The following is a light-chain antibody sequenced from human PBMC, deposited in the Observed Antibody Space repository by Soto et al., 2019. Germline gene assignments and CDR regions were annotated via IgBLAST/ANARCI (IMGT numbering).Light chain of an antibody. Sequence: DIQMTQSPSSLSASVGDRVTISCQTSQNIYNYLNWYQQKSGKAPQLLISAASTLHTGVPSRFSGSGSETHFTLTISGLQPEDFATYYCHQTYNTLYTFGQGTRWISN. CDR1: QNIYNY. CDR3: HQTYNTLYT. CDR2: AAS. V-gene: IGKV1-39*01. J-gene: IGKJ2*01.